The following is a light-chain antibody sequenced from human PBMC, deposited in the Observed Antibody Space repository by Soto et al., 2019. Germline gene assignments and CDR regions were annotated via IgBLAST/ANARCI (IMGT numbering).Light chain of an antibody. V-gene: IGLV1-40*01. CDR3: QSYDSSLSGSWV. CDR2: GNI. J-gene: IGLJ2*01. Sequence: QSVLTQPPSVSGAPGQRVTISCTGSSSNIGAGYDVHWYQQLPGTAPKLLIYGNINRPSGVPDRFSGSKSGTSASLVITGLQAEDEADYYCQSYDSSLSGSWVFGGGTKVTVL. CDR1: SSNIGAGYD.